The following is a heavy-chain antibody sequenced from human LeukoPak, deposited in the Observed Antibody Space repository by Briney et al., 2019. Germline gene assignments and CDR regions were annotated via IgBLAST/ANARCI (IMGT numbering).Heavy chain of an antibody. CDR1: GYSFTAFY. J-gene: IGHJ4*02. V-gene: IGHV1-2*02. CDR3: ARDGEYGTGSYYRGCFDY. CDR2: IHPRSGET. Sequence: GASVKVSCKASGYSFTAFYIHWVRQAPGQGLEWVGWIHPRSGETNHAYKFRGRVTMTRDTSISTTYMDLGSLGSDDTAVYYCARDGEYGTGSYYRGCFDYWGQGTLVTVSS. D-gene: IGHD3-10*01.